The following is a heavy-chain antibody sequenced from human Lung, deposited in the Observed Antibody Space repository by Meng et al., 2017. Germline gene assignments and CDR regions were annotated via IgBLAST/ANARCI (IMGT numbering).Heavy chain of an antibody. J-gene: IGHJ5*02. V-gene: IGHV3-33*01. Sequence: VELVESGGGVVQPGRSLRLSCAASGFTFSSYGMHWVRQAPGKGLEWVAVIWYDGSNKYYADSVKGRFTISRDNSKNTLYLQMNSLRAEDTAVYYCARVYYGGNANWFDPWGQGTLVTVSS. CDR3: ARVYYGGNANWFDP. CDR2: IWYDGSNK. D-gene: IGHD4-23*01. CDR1: GFTFSSYG.